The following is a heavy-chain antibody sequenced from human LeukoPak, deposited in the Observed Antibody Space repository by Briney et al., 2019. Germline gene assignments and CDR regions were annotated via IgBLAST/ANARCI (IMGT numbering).Heavy chain of an antibody. D-gene: IGHD1-7*01. CDR3: ARGSRELYYFDY. CDR2: IYYSGSA. Sequence: SETLSLTCTVSGGSIGSYYWSWIRQPPGKGLEWIGYIYYSGSAKYNPSLKSRVTISVDASKTQFSLKLNSVTAADTAVYYCARGSRELYYFDYWGQGTLVTVSS. J-gene: IGHJ4*02. V-gene: IGHV4-59*01. CDR1: GGSIGSYY.